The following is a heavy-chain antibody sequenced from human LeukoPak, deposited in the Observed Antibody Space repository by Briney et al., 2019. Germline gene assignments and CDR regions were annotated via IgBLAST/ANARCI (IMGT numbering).Heavy chain of an antibody. D-gene: IGHD2-2*01. J-gene: IGHJ4*02. CDR1: GYSISSGYY. V-gene: IGHV4-38-2*01. Sequence: SETLSLTCAVSGYSISSGYYWGWTRQPPGKGLEWIGSIYHSGSTYYNPSLKSRVTISVDTSKNQFSLKLSSVTAADTAVYYCARVVVVVPAAINGFDYWGQGTLVTVSS. CDR3: ARVVVVVPAAINGFDY. CDR2: IYHSGST.